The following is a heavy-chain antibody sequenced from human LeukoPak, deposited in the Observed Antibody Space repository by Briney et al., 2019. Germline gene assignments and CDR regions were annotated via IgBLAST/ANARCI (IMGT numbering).Heavy chain of an antibody. CDR2: IYYSGST. J-gene: IGHJ5*02. V-gene: IGHV4-59*01. Sequence: SETLSLTCTVSGGSISSYYWSWIRQPPGKGLEWIGYIYYSGSTNYNPSLKSRVTISVDTSKNQFSLKLSSVTAADTAVYYCASIPSGITFGGVIAPGSPRGQGTLVTVSS. CDR3: ASIPSGITFGGVIAPGSP. D-gene: IGHD3-16*02. CDR1: GGSISSYY.